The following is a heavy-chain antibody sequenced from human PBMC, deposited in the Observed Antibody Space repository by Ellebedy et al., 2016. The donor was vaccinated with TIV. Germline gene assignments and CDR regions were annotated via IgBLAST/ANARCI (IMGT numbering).Heavy chain of an antibody. CDR3: AHRSNSGGLDY. CDR2: IYWYDDK. J-gene: IGHJ4*02. CDR1: GFSLSTTGVG. V-gene: IGHV2-5*01. Sequence: SGPTLVKPTQTLTLTCTFSGFSLSTTGVGVGWIRQPPGKALEWLALIYWYDDKRYSPSLRSRLTITKDTSKNQVVLKMTNMDPVDTATYFCAHRSNSGGLDYWGQGTLVTVSS. D-gene: IGHD6-25*01.